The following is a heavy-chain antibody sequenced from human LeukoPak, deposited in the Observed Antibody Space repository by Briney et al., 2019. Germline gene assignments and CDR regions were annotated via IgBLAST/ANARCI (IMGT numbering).Heavy chain of an antibody. CDR2: ISYDRSSE. D-gene: IGHD2-2*01. Sequence: PARSLTPSCAASAFTSGSNAMRWVRQAPGKGLEWVAAISYDRSSEYYADSVKGRFGVSRDNSKTTLYLQMSSLRPEDTAVYYCARGHQLQNGNWFDPWGQGTLVTVSS. CDR3: ARGHQLQNGNWFDP. V-gene: IGHV3-30*09. J-gene: IGHJ5*02. CDR1: AFTSGSNA.